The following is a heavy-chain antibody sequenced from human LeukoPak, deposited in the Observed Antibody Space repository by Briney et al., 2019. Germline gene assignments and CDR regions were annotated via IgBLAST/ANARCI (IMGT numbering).Heavy chain of an antibody. J-gene: IGHJ4*02. CDR2: IYYSGST. CDR3: ARVSFYCSGGSYYSSFIDY. D-gene: IGHD2-15*01. CDR1: GGSISSGGYY. Sequence: PSQTLSLTCTVSGGSISSGGYYWSWIRQHPGKGLEWIGYIYYSGSTYDNPSLKSRVTISVDTSKNQFSLKLSSVTAADTAVYYCARVSFYCSGGSYYSSFIDYWGQGTLVTVSS. V-gene: IGHV4-31*03.